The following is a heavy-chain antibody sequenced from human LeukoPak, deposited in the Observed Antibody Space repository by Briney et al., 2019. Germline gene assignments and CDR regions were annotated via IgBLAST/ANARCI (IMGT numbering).Heavy chain of an antibody. V-gene: IGHV1-2*06. CDR1: GYTFTGYH. CDR3: ARVSGSSTSRLDP. J-gene: IGHJ5*02. D-gene: IGHD2-2*01. Sequence: ASVKVSCKASGYTFTGYHMHWVRQAPGQGLEWMGRINPNSGGTSYAQKFQGRVTMTRDTSISTAYMELSRLRSDDTAVYYCARVSGSSTSRLDPWGQGTLVTVSS. CDR2: INPNSGGT.